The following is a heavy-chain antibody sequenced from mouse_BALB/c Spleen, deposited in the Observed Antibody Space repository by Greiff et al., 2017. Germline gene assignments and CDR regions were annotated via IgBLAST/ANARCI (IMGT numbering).Heavy chain of an antibody. CDR2: IYPGDGDT. CDR1: GYAFSSYW. Sequence: VQRVESGAELVRPGSSVKISCKASGYAFSSYWMNWVKQRPGQGLEWIGQIYPGDGDTNYNGKFKGKATLTADKSSSTAYMQLSSLTSEDSAVYFCARDGNYAWFAYWGQGTLVTVSA. J-gene: IGHJ3*01. D-gene: IGHD2-1*01. V-gene: IGHV1-80*01. CDR3: ARDGNYAWFAY.